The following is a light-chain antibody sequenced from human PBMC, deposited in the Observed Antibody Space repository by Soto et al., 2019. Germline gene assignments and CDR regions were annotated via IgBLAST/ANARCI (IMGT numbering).Light chain of an antibody. Sequence: ETVLTQSPATLSLYLGERATLSCRASQNVDIYVAWYQQRPGQAPRLLIYDASNRATGIPARFIGTGSGTDFTLTISRLEPEDFGIYYCQQRKNWPPLTFGGGTRVEIK. CDR2: DAS. V-gene: IGKV3-11*01. CDR3: QQRKNWPPLT. J-gene: IGKJ4*01. CDR1: QNVDIY.